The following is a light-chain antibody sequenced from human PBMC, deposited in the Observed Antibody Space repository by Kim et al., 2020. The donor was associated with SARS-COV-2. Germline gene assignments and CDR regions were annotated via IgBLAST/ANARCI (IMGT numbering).Light chain of an antibody. J-gene: IGKJ2*01. Sequence: DIQLTQSPSFRSASVGDRVTITCRASQGISSYLAWYQQKPGKAPKLLIYAASTLQSGVPSRFSGSGSGTEFTLTISSLQPEDFATYYCQQLNSYPPYTFGQGTKLEI. CDR3: QQLNSYPPYT. CDR2: AAS. V-gene: IGKV1-9*01. CDR1: QGISSY.